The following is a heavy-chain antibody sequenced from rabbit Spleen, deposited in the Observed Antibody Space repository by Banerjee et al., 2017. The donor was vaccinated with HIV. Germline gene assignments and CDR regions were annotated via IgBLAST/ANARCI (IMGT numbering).Heavy chain of an antibody. CDR3: ARDLTSVIGWNFNL. J-gene: IGHJ4*01. CDR1: GFSFNSGYD. D-gene: IGHD1-1*01. CDR2: INTATDKG. V-gene: IGHV1S45*01. Sequence: QEQLEESGGGLVKPEGSLTLTCKASGFSFNSGYDMCWVRQAPGKGLEWIACINTATDKGVYATWAKGRFTISRTSSTTVTLQMTSLTAADTATYFCARDLTSVIGWNFNLWGPGTLVTVS.